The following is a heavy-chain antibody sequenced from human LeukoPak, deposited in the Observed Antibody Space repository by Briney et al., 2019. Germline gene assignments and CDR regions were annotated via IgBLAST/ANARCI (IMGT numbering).Heavy chain of an antibody. Sequence: SETLSLTCTVSGGSISSYYWSWIRQPPGKGLEWMGYIYYSGSTNYNPSPKSRATISVDTSKNQFSLKLSSVTAADTAVYYCARGGYCSGGSCYSGAFDIWGQGTMVTVSS. CDR1: GGSISSYY. J-gene: IGHJ3*02. V-gene: IGHV4-59*01. CDR3: ARGGYCSGGSCYSGAFDI. D-gene: IGHD2-15*01. CDR2: IYYSGST.